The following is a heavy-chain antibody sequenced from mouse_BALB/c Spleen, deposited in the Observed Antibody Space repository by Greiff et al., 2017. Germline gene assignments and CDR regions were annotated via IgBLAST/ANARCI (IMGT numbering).Heavy chain of an antibody. CDR2: IWGDGST. D-gene: IGHD4-1*01. J-gene: IGHJ4*01. CDR1: GFSLTGYG. Sequence: VQLQQSGPGLVAPSQSLSITCTVSGFSLTGYGVNWVRQPPGKGLEWLGMIWGDGSTDYNSALKSRLSISKDNSKSQVFLKMNSLQTADTARYYCARAWDGYAMDYWGQGTSVTVSS. CDR3: ARAWDGYAMDY. V-gene: IGHV2-6-7*01.